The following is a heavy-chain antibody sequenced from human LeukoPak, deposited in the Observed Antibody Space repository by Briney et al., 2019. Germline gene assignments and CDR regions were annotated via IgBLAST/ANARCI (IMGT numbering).Heavy chain of an antibody. V-gene: IGHV3-20*04. CDR2: INWNGGST. D-gene: IGHD5-24*01. Sequence: GGSLRLSCAASGFTFDDYGMSWVRQAPGKGLEWVSGINWNGGSTGHADSVKGRFTISRDNAKNSLYLQMNSLRAEDTALYYCARFDGGMATNPELDYWGQGTLVTASS. J-gene: IGHJ4*02. CDR1: GFTFDDYG. CDR3: ARFDGGMATNPELDY.